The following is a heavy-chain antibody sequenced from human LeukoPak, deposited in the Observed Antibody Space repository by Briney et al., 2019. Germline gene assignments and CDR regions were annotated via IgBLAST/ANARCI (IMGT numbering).Heavy chain of an antibody. Sequence: TGGSLRLSCAASGFTISTNYMSWVRQAPGKGLEWVSVIYSGDSTYYTDSVKGRFTISRHSSKNTLYLQMNSLSAEDTAVYYCARDLRGGNFDYWGQGALVTVSS. CDR3: ARDLRGGNFDY. CDR2: IYSGDST. V-gene: IGHV3-53*04. D-gene: IGHD2-15*01. J-gene: IGHJ4*02. CDR1: GFTISTNY.